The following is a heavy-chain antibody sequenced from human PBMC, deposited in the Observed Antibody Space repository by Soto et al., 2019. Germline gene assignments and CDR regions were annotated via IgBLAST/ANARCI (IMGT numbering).Heavy chain of an antibody. D-gene: IGHD2-2*01. CDR3: ARVGAYCVSTSCHDY. CDR2: INAYNGNT. CDR1: GYTFTNYG. V-gene: IGHV1-18*01. Sequence: QVQLVQSGAEVKKPGASVKVSCKTSGYTFTNYGISWVRQAPGQGLEWMGWINAYNGNTDYAQKLQGRVTMTTDTSTSTAYMELRSLRSDDTAVYYCARVGAYCVSTSCHDYWGQGTLVTVSS. J-gene: IGHJ4*02.